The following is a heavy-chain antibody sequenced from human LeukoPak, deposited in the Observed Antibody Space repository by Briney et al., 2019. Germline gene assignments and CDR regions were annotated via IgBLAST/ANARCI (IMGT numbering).Heavy chain of an antibody. V-gene: IGHV3-33*01. CDR1: GFTFSNYG. CDR2: IWYDGSNK. J-gene: IGHJ4*02. CDR3: ARGYDYGDYGVVE. Sequence: PGGSLRLSCAASGFTFSNYGMHWVRQAPGKGLESPPLIWYDGSNKYYSDSVRGRFTISRDNSKNTLYLQMNSLRAEDTAVYYCARGYDYGDYGVVEWGQGTLVSVSS. D-gene: IGHD4-17*01.